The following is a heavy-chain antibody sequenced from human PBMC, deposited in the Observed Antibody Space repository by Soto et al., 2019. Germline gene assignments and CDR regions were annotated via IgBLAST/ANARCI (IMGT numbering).Heavy chain of an antibody. D-gene: IGHD2-21*01. J-gene: IGHJ6*02. V-gene: IGHV5-10-1*01. CDR1: GYSFTNYW. CDR3: ARHVKSENSKVYYYGMDV. CDR2: IDPSDSYT. Sequence: GESLKISCKGSGYSFTNYWINWVRQMPGKGLEWMGRIDPSDSYTKYSPSFQGHVTMSVDKSISTAYLQWSSLKASDTAVYYCARHVKSENSKVYYYGMDVWGQGTTVTVSS.